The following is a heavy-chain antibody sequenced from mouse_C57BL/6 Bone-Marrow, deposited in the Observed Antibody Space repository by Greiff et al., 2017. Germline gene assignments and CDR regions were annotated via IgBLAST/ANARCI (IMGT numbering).Heavy chain of an antibody. D-gene: IGHD4-1*01. J-gene: IGHJ3*01. CDR1: GFSLSTFGMG. V-gene: IGHV8-8*01. CDR3: ARIRTGTDPWFAY. Sequence: QVTLKESGPGILQPSQTFSLTCSFSGFSLSTFGMGVGWIRQPSGKGLEWLAHIWWDDDKYYNPALKSRLTNSKDTSKNQVFLKIANVDTADTATYNCARIRTGTDPWFAYWGQGTLVTVSA. CDR2: IWWDDDK.